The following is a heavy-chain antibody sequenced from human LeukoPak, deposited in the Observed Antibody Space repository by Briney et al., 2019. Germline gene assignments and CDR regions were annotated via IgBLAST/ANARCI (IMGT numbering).Heavy chain of an antibody. D-gene: IGHD3-3*01. V-gene: IGHV4-39*01. CDR2: IYYSGST. CDR3: ARGLNDSWTGENY. CDR1: GGSISSTLYY. Sequence: SETLSLTCTVSGGSISSTLYYWGWIRQPPGKGLEWIGNIYYSGSTYYNPSLKSRVTISVDTSKKQFSLKVRYVTAADTAVYYCARGLNDSWTGENYWGQGTLVTVSS. J-gene: IGHJ4*02.